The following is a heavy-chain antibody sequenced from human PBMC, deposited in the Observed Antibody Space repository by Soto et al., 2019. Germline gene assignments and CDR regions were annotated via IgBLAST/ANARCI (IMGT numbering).Heavy chain of an antibody. CDR1: GFTFSSYA. CDR3: AKVNKGWFGEFDAFDI. J-gene: IGHJ3*02. D-gene: IGHD3-10*01. CDR2: ISGSGGST. V-gene: IGHV3-23*01. Sequence: GGSLRLSCAASGFTFSSYAMSWVRQAPGKGLEWVSAISGSGGSTYYADSVKGRFTISRDNSKNTLFLKMNSLRAEDTGVYYFAKVNKGWFGEFDAFDIWGQGTMVTVSS.